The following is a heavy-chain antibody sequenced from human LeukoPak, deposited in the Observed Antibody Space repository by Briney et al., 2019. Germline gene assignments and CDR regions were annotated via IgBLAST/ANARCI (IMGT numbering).Heavy chain of an antibody. V-gene: IGHV3-7*01. CDR3: ARDRRTIAADP. J-gene: IGHJ5*02. CDR2: IKPDGSEK. D-gene: IGHD6-25*01. CDR1: GFTFTSYW. Sequence: GGSLRLSCTASGFTFTSYWMSWVRQAPGKGLEWVANIKPDGSEKYSVDSVKGRFTISRDNAKNSLYLQMNSLRAEDTAVYYCARDRRTIAADPWGQGTLVTVSS.